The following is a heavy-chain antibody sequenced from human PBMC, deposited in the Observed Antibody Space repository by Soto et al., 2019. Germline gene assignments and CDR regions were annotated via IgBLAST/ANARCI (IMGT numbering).Heavy chain of an antibody. V-gene: IGHV4-39*01. CDR2: IYYNGIT. Sequence: PSETLSLTCTVFGGSISSSGYFWGWIRQRPGKGLEWIGTIYYNGITYYNPSVKSRVTISVDTSKNQFYLKLRSVTAADRAVYYCARPGSAVALPSYYYPMDVCGQGTTVTVSS. CDR1: GGSISSSGYF. J-gene: IGHJ6*02. D-gene: IGHD6-19*01. CDR3: ARPGSAVALPSYYYPMDV.